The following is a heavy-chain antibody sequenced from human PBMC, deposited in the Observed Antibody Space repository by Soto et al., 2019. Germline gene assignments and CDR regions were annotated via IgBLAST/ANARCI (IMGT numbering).Heavy chain of an antibody. D-gene: IGHD3-22*01. V-gene: IGHV1-69*13. Sequence: GASVKVSCKASGGTFSSYAISWVRQAPGQGLEWMGGIIPIFGTANYAQKFQGRVTITADESTSTAYMELSSLRSEDTAVYYCARARHSGGYFGYYYYYGMDVWGQGTTVTVSS. CDR2: IIPIFGTA. CDR3: ARARHSGGYFGYYYYYGMDV. J-gene: IGHJ6*02. CDR1: GGTFSSYA.